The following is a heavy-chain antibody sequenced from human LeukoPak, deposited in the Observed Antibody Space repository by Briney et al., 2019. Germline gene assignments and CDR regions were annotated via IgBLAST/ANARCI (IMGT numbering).Heavy chain of an antibody. D-gene: IGHD2-2*01. CDR2: ISSSSSYI. CDR3: ARELVVVPAARY. CDR1: GFTFSSYS. Sequence: GGSLRLSCAASGFTFSSYSMNWVRQAPGKGLGWVSSISSSSSYIYYADSVKGRFTISRDNAKNSLYLQMNSLRAEDTAVYYCARELVVVPAARYWGQGTLVTVSS. J-gene: IGHJ4*02. V-gene: IGHV3-21*01.